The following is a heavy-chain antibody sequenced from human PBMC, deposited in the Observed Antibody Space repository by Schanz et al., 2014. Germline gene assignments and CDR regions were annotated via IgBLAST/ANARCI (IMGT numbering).Heavy chain of an antibody. V-gene: IGHV3-33*08. CDR1: GFIFRSYT. CDR2: VWHDGINR. D-gene: IGHD4-17*01. J-gene: IGHJ4*02. CDR3: VSAYGEFLDH. Sequence: VQLVESGGGLVKPGGSLRLSCTASGFIFRSYTMNWVRQAPGRGLEWVAVVWHDGINRYYADSVKGRFTISRDNSKNTLYLEMNSLRAEDTAMYYCVSAYGEFLDHWGQGTLVTVSS.